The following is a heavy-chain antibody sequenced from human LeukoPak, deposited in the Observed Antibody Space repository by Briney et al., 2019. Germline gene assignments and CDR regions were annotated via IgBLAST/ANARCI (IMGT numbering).Heavy chain of an antibody. CDR2: INPSGGST. Sequence: VASVTVSFTASGYTFTIYYIHWVRQAPGQGLEWMGIINPSGGSTTYAQKFQGRVTMTRDTSTSTVYMELSSLRSEDTAMYYCARGVLTGYFGMDVWGQGTTVTVSS. V-gene: IGHV1-46*01. CDR1: GYTFTIYY. J-gene: IGHJ6*02. D-gene: IGHD3-9*01. CDR3: ARGVLTGYFGMDV.